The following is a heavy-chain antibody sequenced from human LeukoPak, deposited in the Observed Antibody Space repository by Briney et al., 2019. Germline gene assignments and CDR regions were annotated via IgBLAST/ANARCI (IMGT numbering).Heavy chain of an antibody. CDR1: GFTFSSYA. D-gene: IGHD2-8*01. CDR3: AKDLDYCTNGVYPPVGFDY. V-gene: IGHV3-30*04. CDR2: ISYDGSNK. Sequence: GGSLRLSCAASGFTFSSYAMHWVRQAPGKGLEWVAVISYDGSNKYYADSVKGRFTISRDNSKNTLYLQMNSLRAEDTAVYYCAKDLDYCTNGVYPPVGFDYWGQGTLVTVSS. J-gene: IGHJ4*02.